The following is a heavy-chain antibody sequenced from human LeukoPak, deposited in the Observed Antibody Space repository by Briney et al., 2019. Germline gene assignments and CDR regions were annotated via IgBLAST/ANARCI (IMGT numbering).Heavy chain of an antibody. CDR1: GYTFTSYG. Sequence: ASVKVSCKASGYTFTSYGISWVRQAPGQGLEWMGWISAYNGNTNYAQKLQGRVTMTTDTSTSTAYMELRSLRSDDTAVYYCAREGAYYYDSRSVWFDPWGQGTLVTVSS. CDR2: ISAYNGNT. CDR3: AREGAYYYDSRSVWFDP. D-gene: IGHD3-22*01. V-gene: IGHV1-18*01. J-gene: IGHJ5*02.